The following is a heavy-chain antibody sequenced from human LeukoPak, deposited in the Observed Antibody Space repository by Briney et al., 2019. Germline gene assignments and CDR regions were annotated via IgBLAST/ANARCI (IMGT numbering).Heavy chain of an antibody. Sequence: ASETLSLTCTVSGGSISSYYWGWIRQPPGKGLEWIGSIYYSGSTYYNPSLKSRVTISVDTSKNQFSLKLSSVTAADTAVYYCARDRAVAGTIDYWGQGTLVTVSS. J-gene: IGHJ4*02. V-gene: IGHV4-39*07. CDR3: ARDRAVAGTIDY. CDR2: IYYSGST. D-gene: IGHD6-19*01. CDR1: GGSISSYY.